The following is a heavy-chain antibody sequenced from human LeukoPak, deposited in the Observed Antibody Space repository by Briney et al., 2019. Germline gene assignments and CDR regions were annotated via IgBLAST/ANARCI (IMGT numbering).Heavy chain of an antibody. D-gene: IGHD3-22*01. Sequence: ASVKISCKVSGYTFTDYYMHWVPQAPGKGLEWMGLVDPEDGETIYAEKFQGRVTITADTSTDTAYMELSSLRSEDTAVYYCATDTGSYDKGIDYWGQGPLVTVSS. J-gene: IGHJ4*02. V-gene: IGHV1-69-2*01. CDR3: ATDTGSYDKGIDY. CDR1: GYTFTDYY. CDR2: VDPEDGET.